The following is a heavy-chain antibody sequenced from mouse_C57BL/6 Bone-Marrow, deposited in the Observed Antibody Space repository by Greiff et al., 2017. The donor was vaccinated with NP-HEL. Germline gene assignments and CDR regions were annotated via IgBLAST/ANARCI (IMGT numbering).Heavy chain of an antibody. CDR1: GYSFTGYY. CDR3: ARGGVLTTVVATGFDY. J-gene: IGHJ2*01. V-gene: IGHV1-42*01. Sequence: VQLQQSGPELVKPGASVKISCKASGYSFTGYYMNWVKQSPEKSLEWIGEINPSTGGTTYNQKFKAKATLTVDKSSSTAYMQLKSLTSEDSAVYYCARGGVLTTVVATGFDYWGQGTTLTVSS. D-gene: IGHD1-1*01. CDR2: INPSTGGT.